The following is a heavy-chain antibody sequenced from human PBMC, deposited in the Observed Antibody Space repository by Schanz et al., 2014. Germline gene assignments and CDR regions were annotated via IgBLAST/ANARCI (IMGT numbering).Heavy chain of an antibody. CDR3: ARLSVAGRPHVNYWYFDL. V-gene: IGHV1-2*04. Sequence: QLQLVQSGAEVKKPGASVKVSCKASGGTFSTYPINWLRQAPGQGLEWMGRIIPNSGDTNYAQKFQGWVTMTRDTSISTAYMEVSRLKSDDTAVYYCARLSVAGRPHVNYWYFDLWGRGTLVTVSS. CDR1: GGTFSTYP. J-gene: IGHJ2*01. D-gene: IGHD6-19*01. CDR2: IIPNSGDT.